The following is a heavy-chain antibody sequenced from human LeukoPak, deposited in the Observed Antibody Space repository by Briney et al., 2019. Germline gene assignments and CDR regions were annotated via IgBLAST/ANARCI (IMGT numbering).Heavy chain of an antibody. J-gene: IGHJ4*02. CDR1: GDSIRSYY. D-gene: IGHD1-26*01. V-gene: IGHV4-59*01. CDR2: IYYSGST. Sequence: SETLSLTCTVSGDSIRSYYWSWIRQPPGKGLEWIGYIYYSGSTNYNPSLKSRVTISADTSKNQFSLKLSSVTAADTAVYYCARDSGSYLDYWGQGTLVTVSS. CDR3: ARDSGSYLDY.